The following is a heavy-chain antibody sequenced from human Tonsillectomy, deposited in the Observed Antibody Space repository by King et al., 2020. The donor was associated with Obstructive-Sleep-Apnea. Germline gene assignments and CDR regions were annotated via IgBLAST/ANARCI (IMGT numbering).Heavy chain of an antibody. Sequence: VQLVESGGGVVQPGRSLRLSCAASGFTFSNYALYWVRQAPGKGLEWVAVISYDGSTTYYADSVKGRFSISRDDSKNTLYLQMNSLRAEDTALYYCAKASKRIRGIAVVLTATLYYYGMDVWGQGTTVTVSS. V-gene: IGHV3-30*04. J-gene: IGHJ6*02. D-gene: IGHD2-15*01. CDR2: ISYDGSTT. CDR3: AKASKRIRGIAVVLTATLYYYGMDV. CDR1: GFTFSNYA.